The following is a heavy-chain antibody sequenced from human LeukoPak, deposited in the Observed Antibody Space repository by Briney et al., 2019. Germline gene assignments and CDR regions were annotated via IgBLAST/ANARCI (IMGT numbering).Heavy chain of an antibody. J-gene: IGHJ5*02. Sequence: TSETLSLTCTVSGCSISSYYWSWIRQPPGKGLKWIAYTHYSGRTNSNPSPRRRVTITADTSKNQFSLKLSFVTGADTAEYFCSREYFHDSSGFSNWFDPWGQGTLVTVSS. CDR1: GCSISSYY. D-gene: IGHD3-22*01. V-gene: IGHV4-59*12. CDR2: THYSGRT. CDR3: SREYFHDSSGFSNWFDP.